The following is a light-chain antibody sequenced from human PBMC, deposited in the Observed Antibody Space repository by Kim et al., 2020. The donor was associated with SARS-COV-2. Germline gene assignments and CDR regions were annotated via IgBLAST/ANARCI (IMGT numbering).Light chain of an antibody. Sequence: SPGERATLFCRASQSVSSSYLAWYQQKPGQAPRLLIYGASSRATGIPDRFSGSGSGTDFTLTINRLEPEDFAVYYCQQYGSSLMYTFGQGTKLEI. CDR1: QSVSSSY. CDR3: QQYGSSLMYT. J-gene: IGKJ2*01. V-gene: IGKV3-20*01. CDR2: GAS.